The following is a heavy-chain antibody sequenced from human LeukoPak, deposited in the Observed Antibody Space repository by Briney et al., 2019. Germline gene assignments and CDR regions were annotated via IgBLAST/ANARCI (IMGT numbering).Heavy chain of an antibody. J-gene: IGHJ4*02. CDR3: AKVSAPQVGATMIDY. Sequence: PGGSLRLSCAASGFTFSSYAMNWVRQAPGKGLEWVSAISGSGGSTYYADSVKGRFTISRDNSKNTLYLQMNSLRAEDTAVYYCAKVSAPQVGATMIDYWGQGTLVTVSS. D-gene: IGHD1-26*01. V-gene: IGHV3-23*01. CDR2: ISGSGGST. CDR1: GFTFSSYA.